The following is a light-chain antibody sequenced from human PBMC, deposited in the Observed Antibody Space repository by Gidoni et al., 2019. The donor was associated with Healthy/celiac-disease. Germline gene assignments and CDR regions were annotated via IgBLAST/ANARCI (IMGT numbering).Light chain of an antibody. CDR2: DAS. Sequence: DIQMTQSPSTLSASVGDRVTITCRASQSSSSWLAWYQQKPGKAPKLLIYDASSLESGVPSRFIGSGSGTEFTLTISSLQHDDFATYYCQQYNSYLYTFGQGTKLEIK. CDR1: QSSSSW. J-gene: IGKJ2*01. V-gene: IGKV1-5*01. CDR3: QQYNSYLYT.